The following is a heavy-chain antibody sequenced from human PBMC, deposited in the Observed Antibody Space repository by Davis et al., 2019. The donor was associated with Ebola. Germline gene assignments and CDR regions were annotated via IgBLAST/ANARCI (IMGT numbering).Heavy chain of an antibody. CDR1: GFTFSSYA. Sequence: GGSLRLSCAASGFTFSSYAMSWVRQAPGKGLEWVSGISGSGDSTYHADSVKGRFTISRDNSKDTLYLQMNRLRADDTAVYFCARGGGLSWLAYWGQGTLVTVSS. J-gene: IGHJ4*02. CDR2: ISGSGDST. CDR3: ARGGGLSWLAY. D-gene: IGHD5-24*01. V-gene: IGHV3-23*01.